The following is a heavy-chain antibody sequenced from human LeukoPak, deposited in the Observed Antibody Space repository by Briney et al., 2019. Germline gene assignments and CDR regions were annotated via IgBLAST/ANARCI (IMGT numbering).Heavy chain of an antibody. D-gene: IGHD3-16*02. CDR2: IYTSGRT. V-gene: IGHV4-61*02. J-gene: IGHJ4*02. CDR1: GGSFTFGSYN. Sequence: PSQTLSLTCTVSGGSFTFGSYNWTWIRQPAGKGLEWIGRIYTSGRTFHNPSLKSRVTISMDTSMNQFSLRLNSVTAADTAVYYCARARVIPASFDDWGQGTLVTVSS. CDR3: ARARVIPASFDD.